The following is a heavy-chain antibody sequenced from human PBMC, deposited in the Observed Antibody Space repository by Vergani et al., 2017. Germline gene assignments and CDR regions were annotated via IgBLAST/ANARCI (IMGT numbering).Heavy chain of an antibody. V-gene: IGHV4-34*01. J-gene: IGHJ6*03. CDR2: IYYSGST. CDR3: ARVNGGDPHSSVDGSADEQRSSYYYYYMDV. CDR1: GGSFSGYY. Sequence: VQLQQWGAGLLKPSETLSLTCAVYGGSFSGYYWSWIRQHPGKGLEWIGYIYYSGSTYYNPSLKSRVTISVDTSKNQFSLKLSSVTAADTAVYYCARVNGGDPHSSVDGSADEQRSSYYYYYMDVWGKGTTVTVSS. D-gene: IGHD5/OR15-5a*01.